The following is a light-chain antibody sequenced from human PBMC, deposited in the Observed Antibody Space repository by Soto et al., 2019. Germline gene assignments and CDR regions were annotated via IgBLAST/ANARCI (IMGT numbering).Light chain of an antibody. J-gene: IGLJ2*01. V-gene: IGLV2-8*01. CDR1: SSDVDSYNY. Sequence: LTQPPSASGSPGHSVTISCTGTSSDVDSYNYVSWYQQHPGKAPKLIIYEVSKRPSGVPDRFSGSKSGNTASLTVSGLQAEDEADYYCTSYAGRNNLVFGGGTKLTVL. CDR2: EVS. CDR3: TSYAGRNNLV.